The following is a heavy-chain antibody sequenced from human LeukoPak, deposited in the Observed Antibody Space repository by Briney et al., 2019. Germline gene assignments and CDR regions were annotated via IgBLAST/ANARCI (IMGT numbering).Heavy chain of an antibody. CDR3: ARDGGGGVRGYTYGFTY. CDR1: GGSISTYY. J-gene: IGHJ4*02. Sequence: SETLSLTCTVSGGSISTYYWSWIRQPPGKGLECMVYIYSSRSTDYNPSLNSRVTISVDTSKDQFTLHLRSVTAADTAVYYCARDGGGGVRGYTYGFTYWGQGTLFTVSS. D-gene: IGHD5-18*01. CDR2: IYSSRST. V-gene: IGHV4-59*01.